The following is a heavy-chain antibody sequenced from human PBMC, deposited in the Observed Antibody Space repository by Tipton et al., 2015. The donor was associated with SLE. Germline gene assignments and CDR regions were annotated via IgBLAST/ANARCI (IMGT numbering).Heavy chain of an antibody. CDR3: ARDSSGMGYYWLDP. D-gene: IGHD3-10*01. CDR1: GGSISGNNFY. V-gene: IGHV4-39*07. J-gene: IGHJ5*02. Sequence: LRLSCTVSGGSISGNNFYWGWIRQAPGKGLEWIGSIYYSGNTNYNPSLKSRVTISVDTSKNQFSLKLSSVTAADTAVYYCARDSSGMGYYWLDPWGQGTLFTVSS. CDR2: IYYSGNT.